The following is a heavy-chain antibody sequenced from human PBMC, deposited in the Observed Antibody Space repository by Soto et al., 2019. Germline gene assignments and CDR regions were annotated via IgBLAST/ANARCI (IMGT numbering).Heavy chain of an antibody. V-gene: IGHV3-11*01. D-gene: IGHD3-10*01. J-gene: IGHJ3*02. CDR3: ARDRPPRGLHAFDI. CDR2: ISSSGSTI. CDR1: GLTLSDYY. Sequence: PGGSPRLSCAASGLTLSDYYMSWIRQAPGKGLEWVSYISSSGSTIYYADSVKGRFTISRDNAKNSLYLQMNSLRAEDTAVYYCARDRPPRGLHAFDIWGQGTMVTVSS.